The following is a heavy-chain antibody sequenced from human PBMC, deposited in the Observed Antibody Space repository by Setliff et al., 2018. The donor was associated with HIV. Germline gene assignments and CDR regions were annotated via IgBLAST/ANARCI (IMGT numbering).Heavy chain of an antibody. V-gene: IGHV3-48*01. CDR2: ISSKRTSI. CDR1: GFSFDDYC. Sequence: GGSLRLSCEASGFSFDDYCMNWVRQAPGKGLEWVSYISSKRTSIYYADSVKGRFTISRDNDNNTVYLHMNSLKAEDTAVYYCARALPFRTFGGFDPWGQGTLVTVSS. CDR3: ARALPFRTFGGFDP. J-gene: IGHJ5*02. D-gene: IGHD3-10*01.